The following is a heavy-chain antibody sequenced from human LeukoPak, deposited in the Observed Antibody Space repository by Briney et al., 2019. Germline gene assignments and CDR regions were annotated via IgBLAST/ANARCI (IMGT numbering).Heavy chain of an antibody. CDR1: GFTFDDYA. D-gene: IGHD3-22*01. Sequence: PGGSLRLSCAASGFTFDDYAMHWVRQAPGKGLEWVSGISWNSGSIGYADSVKGRFTISRDNAKNSLYLQMNSLRAEDTALYYCAKGLTRDYYDSSGNDYWGQGTLVTVSS. CDR2: ISWNSGSI. V-gene: IGHV3-9*01. CDR3: AKGLTRDYYDSSGNDY. J-gene: IGHJ4*02.